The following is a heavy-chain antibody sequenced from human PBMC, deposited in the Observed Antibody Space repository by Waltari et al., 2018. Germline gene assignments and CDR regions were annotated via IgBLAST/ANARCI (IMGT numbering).Heavy chain of an antibody. CDR1: GFTFDDYA. D-gene: IGHD4-17*01. Sequence: EVQLLESGGGLVQPGGSLRLSCAASGFTFDDYAVHWVRQAPGKGLEWVSGISWNSGSIGYADSVKGRFTSSRDNAKNSLYLQMNSLRAEDMALYYCAKAATGTVTDYFDYWGQGTLVTVSS. CDR3: AKAATGTVTDYFDY. V-gene: IGHV3-9*03. J-gene: IGHJ4*02. CDR2: ISWNSGSI.